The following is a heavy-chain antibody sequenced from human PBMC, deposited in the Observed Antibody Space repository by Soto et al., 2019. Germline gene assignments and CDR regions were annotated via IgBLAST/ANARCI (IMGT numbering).Heavy chain of an antibody. CDR3: SSQGGNILTGFYLGY. J-gene: IGHJ4*02. CDR2: IRSKPNNYAT. V-gene: IGHV3-73*01. Sequence: GGSLRLSCVGSGFTFSASAVHWVRQASGKGLEWIGRIRSKPNNYATAYAASVTGRFTISRDDSTSTAYLQMDGLTVEDTAIYYCSSQGGNILTGFYLGYWGQGALVTVSS. CDR1: GFTFSASA. D-gene: IGHD3-9*01.